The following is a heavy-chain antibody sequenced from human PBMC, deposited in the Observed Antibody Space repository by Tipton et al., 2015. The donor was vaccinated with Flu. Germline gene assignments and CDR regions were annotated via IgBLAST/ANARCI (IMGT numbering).Heavy chain of an antibody. CDR2: ISHSGSA. CDR1: GYPISSDYY. V-gene: IGHV4-38-2*02. Sequence: LRLSCNVSGYPISSDYYWDWIRQTPGRELEWIGSISHSGSAYYNPSLKSRVSVAVDTSKNQFSLKLSSVSAADTAVYYCAREGYSRGWYDYYGMDVWGQGTTVTVSS. CDR3: AREGYSRGWYDYYGMDV. J-gene: IGHJ6*02. D-gene: IGHD6-19*01.